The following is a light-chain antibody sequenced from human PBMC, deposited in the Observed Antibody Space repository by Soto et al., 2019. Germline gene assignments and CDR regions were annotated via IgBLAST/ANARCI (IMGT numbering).Light chain of an antibody. CDR2: GAS. J-gene: IGKJ1*01. Sequence: EIVFTQFSGTLSFSPGERTALSFRASQSVSSNLAWYQQKPGQAPRLLIYGASTRATGVPARFSGSGSGTDFTLTISRLEPEDFAVYYCQQYGSSPWTFGQGTKVDI. V-gene: IGKV3-20*01. CDR1: QSVSSN. CDR3: QQYGSSPWT.